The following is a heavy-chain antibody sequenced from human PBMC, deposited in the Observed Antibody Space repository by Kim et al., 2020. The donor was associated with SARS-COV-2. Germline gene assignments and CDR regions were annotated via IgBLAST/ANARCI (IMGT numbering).Heavy chain of an antibody. Sequence: ASVKVSCKASGYTFTSYALHWVRQAPGQRLEWMGWINAGNGNTKYSQKFQDKFTITRDTSASTAYMELSSLRSEDTAVYYCAREWIQLQHYYGMDVWGQGTTVTVSS. J-gene: IGHJ6*02. V-gene: IGHV1-3*01. CDR2: INAGNGNT. CDR3: AREWIQLQHYYGMDV. D-gene: IGHD5-18*01. CDR1: GYTFTSYA.